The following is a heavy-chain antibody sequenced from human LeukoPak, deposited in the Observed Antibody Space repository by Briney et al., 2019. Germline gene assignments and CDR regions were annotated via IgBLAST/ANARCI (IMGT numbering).Heavy chain of an antibody. CDR1: GFTFSTYS. J-gene: IGHJ3*02. CDR3: ARRWGTTFDI. D-gene: IGHD3-16*01. Sequence: GGSLRLSCTASGFTFSTYSMNWVRQAPGRGLEWVSYISGSSSSSDGGAIQYADSVKGRFTISRDSSKNTLYLQMHSLRAEDTAVYYCARRWGTTFDIWGQGTMVTVSS. CDR2: ISGSSSSSDGGAI. V-gene: IGHV3-48*01.